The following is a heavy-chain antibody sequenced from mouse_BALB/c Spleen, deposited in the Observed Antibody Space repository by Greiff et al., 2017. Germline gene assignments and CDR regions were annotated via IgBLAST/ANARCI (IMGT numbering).Heavy chain of an antibody. CDR2: IDPANGNT. CDR3: ARVEPGGCYFDV. Sequence: VHVQQSGAELVKPGASVKLSCTASGFNIKDTYMHWVKQRPEQGLEWIGRIDPANGNTKYDPKFQGKATITADTSSNTAYLQLSSLTSEDTAVYYCARVEPGGCYFDVWGAGTTVTVSS. CDR1: GFNIKDTY. J-gene: IGHJ1*01. V-gene: IGHV14-3*02.